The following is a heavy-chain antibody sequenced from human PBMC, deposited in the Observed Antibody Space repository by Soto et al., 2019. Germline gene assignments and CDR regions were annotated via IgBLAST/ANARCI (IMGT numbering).Heavy chain of an antibody. D-gene: IGHD2-15*01. J-gene: IGHJ3*02. CDR3: ARGGIGYCTGGSCYSTAFDI. CDR2: ISSSSSTK. V-gene: IGHV3-48*04. Sequence: WGSLRLSCAASGFSFSGYNMNRVSQAPGKGLEWVSYISSSSSTKYYADSLKGRFTISRDNAKNSLYVQMNSLRVEDTAVYYCARGGIGYCTGGSCYSTAFDIWGQGSMVTVSS. CDR1: GFSFSGYN.